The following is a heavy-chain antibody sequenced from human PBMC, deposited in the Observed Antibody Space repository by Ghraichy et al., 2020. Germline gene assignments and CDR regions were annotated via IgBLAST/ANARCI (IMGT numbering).Heavy chain of an antibody. J-gene: IGHJ6*02. Sequence: GGSLRLSCAASGFTFSSYAMHWVRQAPGKGLEWVAVISYDGSNKYYADSVKGRFTISRDNSKNTLYLQMNSLRAEDTAVYYCAGERVRGAILYYYYGMDVWGQGTTVTVSS. D-gene: IGHD3-10*01. V-gene: IGHV3-30-3*01. CDR2: ISYDGSNK. CDR1: GFTFSSYA. CDR3: AGERVRGAILYYYYGMDV.